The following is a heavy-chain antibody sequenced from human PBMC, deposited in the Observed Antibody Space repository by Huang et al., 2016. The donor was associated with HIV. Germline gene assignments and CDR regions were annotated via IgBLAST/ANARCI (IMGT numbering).Heavy chain of an antibody. J-gene: IGHJ5*02. CDR2: VSTYNGHT. Sequence: QVQLVQSGPEMKKPGASVNVSCKASGYTFFTYSISWVRQAPGQGLGWMGWVSTYNGHTNDAQKFQGRLTLTTDVSTSSAYMELKNLRSDDTAVYYCARFRGPQVTLNWLDPWGQGTLVTVSS. D-gene: IGHD3-10*01. CDR1: GYTFFTYS. CDR3: ARFRGPQVTLNWLDP. V-gene: IGHV1-18*01.